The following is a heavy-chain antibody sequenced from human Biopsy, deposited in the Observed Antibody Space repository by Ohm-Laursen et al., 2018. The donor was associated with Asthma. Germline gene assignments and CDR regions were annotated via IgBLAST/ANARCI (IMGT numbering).Heavy chain of an antibody. CDR3: ARDLHPTNHLGELSEGFDY. V-gene: IGHV3-7*01. CDR2: IKKDGSEK. J-gene: IGHJ4*02. Sequence: SLRLSCAASGFTFGDYCMSWVRQVPGQGLEWVANIKKDGSEKYYVDSVKGRFTISRDNAKNSLYLHMNSLRAEDTAVYYCARDLHPTNHLGELSEGFDYWGQGTLVTVSS. CDR1: GFTFGDYC. D-gene: IGHD3-16*02.